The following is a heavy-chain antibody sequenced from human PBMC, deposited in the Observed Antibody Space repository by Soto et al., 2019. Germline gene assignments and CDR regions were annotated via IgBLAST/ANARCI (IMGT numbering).Heavy chain of an antibody. CDR2: ISYDGSNK. CDR1: GFTFRSYA. J-gene: IGHJ4*02. CDR3: ARDKRDLRFLEWSYYFDY. D-gene: IGHD3-3*01. V-gene: IGHV3-30-3*01. Sequence: GGSLRLSCAASGFTFRSYAMHWVRQAPGKGLEWVAVISYDGSNKYYADSVKGRFTVSRDNSKNTLYLQVNSLRAEDTAVYYCARDKRDLRFLEWSYYFDYWGQGTLVTVSS.